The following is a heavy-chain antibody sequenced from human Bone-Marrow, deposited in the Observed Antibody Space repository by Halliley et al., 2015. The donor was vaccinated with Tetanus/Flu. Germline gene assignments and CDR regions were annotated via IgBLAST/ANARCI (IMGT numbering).Heavy chain of an antibody. CDR1: GGSISPYY. J-gene: IGHJ3*01. D-gene: IGHD3-3*01. Sequence: LRLSCTVSGGSISPYYWSWIRQSPGKGLEWIGHVNSNGSTNYNPSLKSRATISVDTSRNQFSLNMYSVTAADTAIYYCARDLFEWQTFNFWGPGAMITVSS. CDR3: ARDLFEWQTFNF. CDR2: VNSNGST. V-gene: IGHV4-59*01.